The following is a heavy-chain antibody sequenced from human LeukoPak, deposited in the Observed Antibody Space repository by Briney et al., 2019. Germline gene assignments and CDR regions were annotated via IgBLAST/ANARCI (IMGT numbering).Heavy chain of an antibody. CDR2: ISDDGRKT. D-gene: IGHD6-13*01. CDR1: EFSFSYFA. CDR3: ARSLYIAAARDY. Sequence: PGGSLRLSCDAAEFSFSYFAMHWVRQAPGKGLEWLAVISDDGRKTHHVDSVKGRFTISRDNSKNTLYLQMNSLRAEDTAVYYCARSLYIAAARDYWGQGTLVTVSS. V-gene: IGHV3-30*14. J-gene: IGHJ4*02.